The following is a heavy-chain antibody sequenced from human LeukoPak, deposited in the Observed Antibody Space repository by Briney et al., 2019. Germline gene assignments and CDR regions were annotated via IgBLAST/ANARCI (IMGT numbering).Heavy chain of an antibody. Sequence: SVKVSCKASGDRFESLAITWVRQAPGQGLEWMGGIIPLLEETNYAQKFQGRVTITADESTNTVYMELSSLTSDDTAVYYCARDGLLMARGVRNGFDPWGQGTLVTVSS. CDR1: GDRFESLA. CDR2: IIPLLEET. J-gene: IGHJ5*02. V-gene: IGHV1-69*01. CDR3: ARDGLLMARGVRNGFDP. D-gene: IGHD3-10*01.